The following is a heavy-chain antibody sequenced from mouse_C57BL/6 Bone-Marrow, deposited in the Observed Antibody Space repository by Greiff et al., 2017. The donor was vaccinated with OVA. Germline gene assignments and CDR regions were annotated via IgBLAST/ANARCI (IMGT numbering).Heavy chain of an antibody. CDR3: ASHDGYSAMDY. V-gene: IGHV5-6*01. J-gene: IGHJ4*01. D-gene: IGHD2-3*01. CDR1: GFTFSSYG. Sequence: EVKVVESGGDLVKPGGSLKLSCAASGFTFSSYGMSWVRQTPDKRLEWVATISSGGSYSYSPDRVTGRFTISSDNAKNTLYLQMSSLKSENTAMDYWASHDGYSAMDYWGQGTSVTVSS. CDR2: ISSGGSYS.